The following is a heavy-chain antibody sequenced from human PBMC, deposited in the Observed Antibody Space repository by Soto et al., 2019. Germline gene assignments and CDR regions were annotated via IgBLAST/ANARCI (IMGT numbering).Heavy chain of an antibody. CDR1: GLTVSSNY. V-gene: IGHV3-53*01. CDR2: IYSGGNT. J-gene: IGHJ5*02. D-gene: IGHD6-19*01. CDR3: AREAAVAADWFDP. Sequence: GGSLRLSCAASGLTVSSNYMSWVRQAPGKGLEWVSIIYSGGNTYYADSVKGRFTISRDNSKNTLYLQMNSLRAEDTAVYYCAREAAVAADWFDPWGQGTLVTVSS.